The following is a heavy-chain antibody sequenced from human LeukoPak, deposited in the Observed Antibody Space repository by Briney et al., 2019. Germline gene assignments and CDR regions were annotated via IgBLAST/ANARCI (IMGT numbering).Heavy chain of an antibody. D-gene: IGHD1-1*01. CDR1: GGSISSHY. CDR3: ARVGGTTTRYFDY. CDR2: IYYSGST. Sequence: SQTLSLTCTVSGGSISSHYWSWIRQPPGKGLEWIGYIYYSGSTNYNPSLKSRATISVDTSKNHFSLRLSSMSAADTALYYCARVGGTTTRYFDYWGQGTLVTVSS. J-gene: IGHJ4*02. V-gene: IGHV4-59*11.